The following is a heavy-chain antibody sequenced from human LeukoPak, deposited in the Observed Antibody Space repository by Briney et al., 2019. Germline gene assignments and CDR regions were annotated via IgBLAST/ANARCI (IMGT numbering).Heavy chain of an antibody. CDR2: INHSGST. Sequence: PSETLSLTCAVYGGSFSGYYWSWIRQPPGKGLEWIGEINHSGSTNYNPSLKSRVTISVDTSKNQFSLKLSSVTAADTAVYSCSCYYYYYGRDVWGQGTTVTVSS. CDR1: GGSFSGYY. V-gene: IGHV4-34*01. J-gene: IGHJ6*02. CDR3: SCYYYYYGRDV.